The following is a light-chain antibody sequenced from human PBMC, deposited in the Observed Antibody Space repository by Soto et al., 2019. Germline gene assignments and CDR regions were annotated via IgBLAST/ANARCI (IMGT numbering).Light chain of an antibody. CDR1: SSDVGAYNY. CDR2: EVS. J-gene: IGLJ2*01. CDR3: CSYAGSYTHVV. Sequence: QSALTQPRSVSVSPGQSVTISCTGTSSDVGAYNYVSWYQQYPGKAPKVVIYEVSERPSGVPHRFSGSKSGNTASLIISGLQAEDEADYYCCSYAGSYTHVVFGGGTKLTVL. V-gene: IGLV2-11*01.